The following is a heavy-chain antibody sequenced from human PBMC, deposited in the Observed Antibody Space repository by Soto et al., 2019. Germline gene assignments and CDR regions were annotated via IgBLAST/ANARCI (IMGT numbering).Heavy chain of an antibody. CDR1: GYTFTSHS. CDR3: ASWAGQNQASGGPFDY. Sequence: QVKLVQSGADVKNPGTSVKVYCKGSGYTFTSHSINWVRQAPGQGLEWMGWISTYNGNTNYAQRLQGRVTMTTDTSASTVYMDLRSLRSDDTAVYYCASWAGQNQASGGPFDYWGQGTLLTISS. V-gene: IGHV1-18*04. CDR2: ISTYNGNT. D-gene: IGHD2-15*01. J-gene: IGHJ4*02.